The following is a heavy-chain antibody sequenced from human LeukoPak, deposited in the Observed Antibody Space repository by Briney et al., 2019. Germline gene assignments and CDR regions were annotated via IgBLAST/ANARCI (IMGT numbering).Heavy chain of an antibody. Sequence: SETLSLTCTVSGGSISSYYWSWIRQTPGKGLAWIGYIYSSGSTNYNPSLKSRVTISVDRSKNQFSLKLTSVTAADTAVYYCARARYYDSSGYPPSCWFDPWGQGTLVTVSS. CDR2: IYSSGST. D-gene: IGHD3-22*01. V-gene: IGHV4-59*01. CDR1: GGSISSYY. J-gene: IGHJ5*02. CDR3: ARARYYDSSGYPPSCWFDP.